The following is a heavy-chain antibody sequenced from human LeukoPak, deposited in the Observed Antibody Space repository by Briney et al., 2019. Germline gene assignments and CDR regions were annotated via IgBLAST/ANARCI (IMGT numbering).Heavy chain of an antibody. J-gene: IGHJ4*02. Sequence: ASVKVSCKASGYTFTSYGISWVRQAPGQGLEWMGWISAYNGNTNYAQKFQGRVTMTTDTSTSTAYMELRSLRSDDTAVYYCARLPKGIRGVIIGYFDYWGQGTLVTVSS. CDR1: GYTFTSYG. V-gene: IGHV1-18*01. CDR3: ARLPKGIRGVIIGYFDY. CDR2: ISAYNGNT. D-gene: IGHD3-10*01.